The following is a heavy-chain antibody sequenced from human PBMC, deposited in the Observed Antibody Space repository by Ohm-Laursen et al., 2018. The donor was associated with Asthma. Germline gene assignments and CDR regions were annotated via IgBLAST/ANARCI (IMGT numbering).Heavy chain of an antibody. CDR3: ATSQGGYSSGLVGAFDI. CDR2: FDPEDGET. Sequence: ASVKVSCKVSGYTLTELSMHWVRQAPGKGLEWMGGFDPEDGETIYAQKFQGRVTMTEDTSTDTAYMELSSLRSENTAVYYCATSQGGYSSGLVGAFDIWGQGTMVTVSS. CDR1: GYTLTELS. V-gene: IGHV1-24*01. J-gene: IGHJ3*02. D-gene: IGHD6-19*01.